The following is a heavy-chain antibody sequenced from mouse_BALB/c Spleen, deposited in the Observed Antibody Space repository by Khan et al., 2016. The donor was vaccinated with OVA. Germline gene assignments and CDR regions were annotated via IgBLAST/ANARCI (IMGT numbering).Heavy chain of an antibody. D-gene: IGHD2-14*01. V-gene: IGHV1-4*01. CDR1: GYTFTSYT. J-gene: IGHJ3*01. CDR2: INPSNGYT. CDR3: VRDGAYHRNDGWFAY. Sequence: VQLQQSGAELARPGASVKMSCKASGYTFTSYTIHWIKLRPGQGLEWIGFINPSNGYTNYNLKFMDKATLTAVKSSTTVYMQLSSLTSDDSAVYNCVRDGAYHRNDGWFAYWGQGTLVTVSA.